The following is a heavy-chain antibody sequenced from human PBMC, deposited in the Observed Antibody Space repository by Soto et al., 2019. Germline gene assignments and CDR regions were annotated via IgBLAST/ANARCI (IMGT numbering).Heavy chain of an antibody. CDR3: AMVDVYVTPSPQDV. D-gene: IGHD3-16*01. J-gene: IGHJ6*02. CDR1: GYTFTRYG. Sequence: QVQLVQSGAEVKNPGASVKVSCKASGYTFTRYGIAWARQAPGQGLEWLGRINTYNGNPNYAQNVQGTVTLTTDTAPRTVYMELSSLRSNDTAIYYCAMVDVYVTPSPQDVWAQGTTVIVSS. CDR2: INTYNGNP. V-gene: IGHV1-18*01.